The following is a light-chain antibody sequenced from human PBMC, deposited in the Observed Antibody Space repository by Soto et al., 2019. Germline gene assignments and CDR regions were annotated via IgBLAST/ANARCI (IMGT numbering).Light chain of an antibody. Sequence: EVVLTQSPGTLSLSPGERVTLSCRASQSVSSNYLAWYQQKPGRAPRLLIYGASIRASGIPDRFSGSGSGIDFSLTISRLEPEDSAVYYCQQYGTAPYNFGRGTKLEIK. CDR1: QSVSSNY. J-gene: IGKJ2*01. CDR2: GAS. CDR3: QQYGTAPYN. V-gene: IGKV3-20*01.